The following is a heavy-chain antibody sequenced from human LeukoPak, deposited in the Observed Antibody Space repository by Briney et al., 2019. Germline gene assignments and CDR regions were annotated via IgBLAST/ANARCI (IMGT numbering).Heavy chain of an antibody. Sequence: SETLSLTCTVSGGSVSSSSYYWGWIRQPPGKGLEWIGSIYYSGSTYYNLSLKSRVTISVDTSKNQFSLKLSSVTAADTAVYYCARVSAAGMEFHYGMDVWGQGTTVFVSS. CDR2: IYYSGST. V-gene: IGHV4-39*01. D-gene: IGHD6-13*01. J-gene: IGHJ6*02. CDR3: ARVSAAGMEFHYGMDV. CDR1: GGSVSSSSYY.